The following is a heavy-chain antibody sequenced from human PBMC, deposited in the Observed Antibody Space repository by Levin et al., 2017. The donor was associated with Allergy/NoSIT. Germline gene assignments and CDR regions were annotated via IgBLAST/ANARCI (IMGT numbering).Heavy chain of an antibody. CDR2: INHSGST. J-gene: IGHJ4*02. CDR3: ALHRGGGYDFQY. V-gene: IGHV4-34*01. Sequence: PSETLSLTCAVYGGSFSGYYWSWIRQPPGKGLEWIGEINHSGSTNYNPSLKSRVTISVDTSKNQFSLKLSSVTAADTAVYYCALHRGGGYDFQYWGQGTLVTVSS. D-gene: IGHD5-12*01. CDR1: GGSFSGYY.